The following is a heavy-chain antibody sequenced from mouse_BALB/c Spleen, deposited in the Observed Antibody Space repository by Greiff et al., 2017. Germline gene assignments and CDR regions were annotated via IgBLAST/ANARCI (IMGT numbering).Heavy chain of an antibody. V-gene: IGHV8-12*01. CDR3: ARSRDGYEGAMDY. CDR2: IYWDDDK. J-gene: IGHJ4*01. D-gene: IGHD2-2*01. CDR1: GFSLSTSGMG. Sequence: QVTLKESGPGILQPSQTLSLTCSFSGFSLSTSGMGVSWIRQPSGKGLEWLAHIYWDDDKRYNPSLKSRLTISKDTSSNQVFLKITSVDTADTATYYCARSRDGYEGAMDYWGQGTSVTVSS.